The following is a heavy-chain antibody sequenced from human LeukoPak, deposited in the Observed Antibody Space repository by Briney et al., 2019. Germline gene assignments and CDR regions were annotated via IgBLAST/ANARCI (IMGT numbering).Heavy chain of an antibody. CDR1: GGTFSSYA. V-gene: IGHV1-69*04. Sequence: SVKVSCMASGGTFSSYAISWVRQAPGQGLEWMGRIIPIFGIANYAQKFQGRVTITADKSTSTAYMELSSLRSEDTAVYYCASLIVGPIPSDYWGQGTLVTVSS. CDR3: ASLIVGPIPSDY. J-gene: IGHJ4*02. D-gene: IGHD1-26*01. CDR2: IIPIFGIA.